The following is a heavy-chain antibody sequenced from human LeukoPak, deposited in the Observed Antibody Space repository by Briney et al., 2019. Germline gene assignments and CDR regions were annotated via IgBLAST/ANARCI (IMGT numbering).Heavy chain of an antibody. CDR3: ARQGASYYDSSGYWIY. J-gene: IGHJ4*02. D-gene: IGHD3-22*01. CDR2: IYPGDSDT. CDR1: GYSFTSYW. V-gene: IGHV5-51*01. Sequence: SGESLKISCEGSGYSFTSYWIGWVRQMPGKGLEWMGIIYPGDSDTRYSPSFQGQVTISADKSISTAYLQWSSLKASDTAMYYCARQGASYYDSSGYWIYWGQGTLVTVSS.